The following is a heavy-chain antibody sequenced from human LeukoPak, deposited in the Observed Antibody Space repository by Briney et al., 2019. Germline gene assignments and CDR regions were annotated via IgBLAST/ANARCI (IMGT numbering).Heavy chain of an antibody. Sequence: SVKVSCKASGGTFSSYAISWVRQAPGQGLEWMGGIIPIFGTANYAQKFQGRVTITTDESTSTAYMELSSLRSDDTAVYYCARWGRNFDDWFDPWGQGTLVTVSS. D-gene: IGHD3-9*01. CDR2: IIPIFGTA. J-gene: IGHJ5*02. CDR3: ARWGRNFDDWFDP. CDR1: GGTFSSYA. V-gene: IGHV1-69*05.